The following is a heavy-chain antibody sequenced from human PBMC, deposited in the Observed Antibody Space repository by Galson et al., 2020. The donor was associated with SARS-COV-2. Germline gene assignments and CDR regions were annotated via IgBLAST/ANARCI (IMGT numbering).Heavy chain of an antibody. Sequence: GGSLRLSCEASRFTFRSHAMHWVRQPPRKGLEWVAIKTSDRNNKAYADSVRGRFTISRDNSKNTLYLQMNSLRAEDTAVYYCAREIWDYDSSPFDLGGQGALVTVSS. CDR2: KTSDRNNK. D-gene: IGHD3-22*01. CDR1: RFTFRSHA. CDR3: AREIWDYDSSPFDL. V-gene: IGHV3-30-3*01. J-gene: IGHJ4*02.